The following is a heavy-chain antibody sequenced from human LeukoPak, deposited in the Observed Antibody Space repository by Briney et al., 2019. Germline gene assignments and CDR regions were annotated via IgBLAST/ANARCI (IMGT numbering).Heavy chain of an antibody. CDR2: ISSSSSYI. CDR3: ARATVTTEEFDH. CDR1: GFTFSSYS. J-gene: IGHJ4*02. Sequence: GGSLRLSCAASGFTFSSYSMNWVRQAPGKGLEWVSSISSSSSYIYYADSVKGRFTISRDNAKNSLYLQMNSLRAEDTAMYYCARATVTTEEFDHWGQGTLVTVSS. D-gene: IGHD4-17*01. V-gene: IGHV3-21*01.